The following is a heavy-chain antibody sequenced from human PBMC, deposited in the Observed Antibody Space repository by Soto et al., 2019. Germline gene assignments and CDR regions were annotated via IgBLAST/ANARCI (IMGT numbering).Heavy chain of an antibody. CDR2: IYHSGST. CDR1: GGSISSGGYS. Sequence: SETLSLTCAFSGGSISSGGYSWSWIRQPPGKGLEWIGYIYHSGSTYYNPSLKSRVTISVDTSKNQFSLKLRSVTAADTAVYYCARSVFPWGQGTLVTVSS. V-gene: IGHV4-30-2*05. J-gene: IGHJ5*02. CDR3: ARSVFP.